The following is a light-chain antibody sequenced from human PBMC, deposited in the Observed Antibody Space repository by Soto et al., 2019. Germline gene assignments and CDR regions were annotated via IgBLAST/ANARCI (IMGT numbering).Light chain of an antibody. CDR3: QQYGSSPYT. Sequence: EIVVTQYPGTLSLSPGERATLSCRASQSVSNNYLAWYQQKPGQAPRLLIYGASGRAAAFADRFSGSGSGTDFTLTISRLETEDFAVYFCQQYGSSPYTFGQGTKLEIK. CDR2: GAS. V-gene: IGKV3-20*01. J-gene: IGKJ2*01. CDR1: QSVSNNY.